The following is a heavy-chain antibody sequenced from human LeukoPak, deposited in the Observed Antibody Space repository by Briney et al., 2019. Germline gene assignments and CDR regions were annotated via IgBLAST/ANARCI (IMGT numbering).Heavy chain of an antibody. CDR3: ASRDPCSATTCYGLAY. D-gene: IGHD1-26*01. CDR2: ISGSGGST. Sequence: GGSLRLSCAASGFTFSSYAMSWVRQAPGKGLEWVSAISGSGGSTYYADSVKGRFTISRDNSKNTLYLQMNSLRAEDTAVYYCASRDPCSATTCYGLAYWGQGTLVTLSS. V-gene: IGHV3-23*01. J-gene: IGHJ4*02. CDR1: GFTFSSYA.